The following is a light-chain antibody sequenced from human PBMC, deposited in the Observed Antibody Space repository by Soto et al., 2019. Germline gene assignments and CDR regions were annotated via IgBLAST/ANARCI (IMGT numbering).Light chain of an antibody. J-gene: IGKJ1*01. V-gene: IGKV3-15*01. Sequence: EIVMTQSPATLSVSPGERATLSCRASQSVSSNLAWYQQKPGQAPRLLIYGASTRATGIPARFSGSGSGTEFTLTISSLQSEDFAVYYCQQYNNWPPGTFGQGTKVDIX. CDR2: GAS. CDR1: QSVSSN. CDR3: QQYNNWPPGT.